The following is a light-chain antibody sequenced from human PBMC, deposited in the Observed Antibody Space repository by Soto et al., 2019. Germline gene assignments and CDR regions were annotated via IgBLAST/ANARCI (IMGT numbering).Light chain of an antibody. CDR1: QSVSSSY. CDR3: QQYGSSPYT. Sequence: EIVLTQSPGTLSLSPGERATLSCRASQSVSSSYLAWYQPKPGQAPRLLIYGASSRATGIPDRFSGSGSGTDFTLTISRLEPEDFAVYYRQQYGSSPYTFGQGTKLEIK. CDR2: GAS. J-gene: IGKJ2*01. V-gene: IGKV3-20*01.